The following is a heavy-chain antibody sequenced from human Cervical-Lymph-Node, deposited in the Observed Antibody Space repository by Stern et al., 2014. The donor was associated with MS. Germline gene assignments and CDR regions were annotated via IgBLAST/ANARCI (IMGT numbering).Heavy chain of an antibody. CDR1: GFTFSSYG. V-gene: IGHV3-33*01. CDR3: ARDMSEYYYDSSGYPY. D-gene: IGHD3-22*01. Sequence: VHLVESGGGVVQPGRSLRLSCAASGFTFSSYGMHWVRQAPGKGLEWVAVIWYDGSNKYYADSVKGRFTISRDNSKNTLYLQMNSLRAEDTAVYYCARDMSEYYYDSSGYPYWGQGTLVTVSS. J-gene: IGHJ4*02. CDR2: IWYDGSNK.